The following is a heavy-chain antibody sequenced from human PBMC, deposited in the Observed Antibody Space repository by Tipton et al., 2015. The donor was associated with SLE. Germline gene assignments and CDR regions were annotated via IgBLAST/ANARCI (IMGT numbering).Heavy chain of an antibody. J-gene: IGHJ3*02. V-gene: IGHV4-59*01. Sequence: TLSLTCTVSGGSISSYSWRWIRQPPGKGLEWIGYIYHSGSTRYNPSPKGRVIISVDTSKNQFSLRLTSVTAADTAMYYCARGGGGAFDIWGQGTMVTVSS. CDR2: IYHSGST. CDR3: ARGGGGAFDI. D-gene: IGHD2-15*01. CDR1: GGSISSYS.